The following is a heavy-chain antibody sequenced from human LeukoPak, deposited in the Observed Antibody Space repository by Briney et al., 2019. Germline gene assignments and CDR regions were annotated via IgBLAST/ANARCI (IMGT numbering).Heavy chain of an antibody. CDR1: GGSISSYY. Sequence: NPSETLSLTCTVSGGSISSYYWSWIRQPPGKGLEWIGYIYYSGSTNYNPSLKSRVTISVDTSKNQFSLKLSSVTAADTAVYYCARNSGSYLTAAFDIWGQGTMVTVSS. J-gene: IGHJ3*02. D-gene: IGHD1-26*01. CDR2: IYYSGST. V-gene: IGHV4-59*01. CDR3: ARNSGSYLTAAFDI.